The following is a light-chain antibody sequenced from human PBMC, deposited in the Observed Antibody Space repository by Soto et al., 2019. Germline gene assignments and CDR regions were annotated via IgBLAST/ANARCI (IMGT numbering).Light chain of an antibody. Sequence: QSVLTQPPSVSGAQGQRVTISCTGSSSNIGAGYDVHWYQQLPGTAPKLLLYNDNNRPSGVPDRISGSKSGTSASLAITGLQAEDEADYYCQSYDSSLSGYVFGTGTKLTVL. V-gene: IGLV1-40*01. CDR1: SSNIGAGYD. J-gene: IGLJ1*01. CDR3: QSYDSSLSGYV. CDR2: NDN.